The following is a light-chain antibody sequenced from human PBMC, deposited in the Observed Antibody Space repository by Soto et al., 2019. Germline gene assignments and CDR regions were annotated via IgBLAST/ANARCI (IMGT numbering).Light chain of an antibody. CDR1: SSDVGGYNY. CDR2: DVS. Sequence: QSVLAQPASVSGSPGQWITISCTGTSSDVGGYNYVSWYQQHPGKAPKLTIYDVSNRPSGVSNRFSGSKSGNTASLTISGLQAEDEADYYCSSYTSSSTLNYVFGTGTKVTVL. V-gene: IGLV2-14*01. CDR3: SSYTSSSTLNYV. J-gene: IGLJ1*01.